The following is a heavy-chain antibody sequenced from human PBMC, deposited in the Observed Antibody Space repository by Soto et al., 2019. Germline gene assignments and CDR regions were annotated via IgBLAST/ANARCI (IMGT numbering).Heavy chain of an antibody. Sequence: GGSLRLSCAASGFTFSSYWMNWVRQAPGKGLEWVANIKQDGSESYYVDSVKGRFTISRDNAKNSLYLQMNSLRAEDTAVYSCARGMQIAAGWFDPWGQGTLVTVSS. J-gene: IGHJ5*02. D-gene: IGHD2-15*01. CDR2: IKQDGSES. V-gene: IGHV3-7*05. CDR3: ARGMQIAAGWFDP. CDR1: GFTFSSYW.